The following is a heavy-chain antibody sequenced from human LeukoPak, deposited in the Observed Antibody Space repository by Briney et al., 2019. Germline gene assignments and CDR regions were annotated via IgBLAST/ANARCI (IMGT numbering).Heavy chain of an antibody. Sequence: ASVKVSCKASGYTFTGYYMHWVRQAPGQGLEWMGWINPNSGGANYAQKFQGRVTMTRDTSISTAYMELSRLRSDDTAVYYCATPSRATRAFDIWGQGTMVTVSS. V-gene: IGHV1-2*02. CDR1: GYTFTGYY. CDR3: ATPSRATRAFDI. CDR2: INPNSGGA. D-gene: IGHD2-15*01. J-gene: IGHJ3*02.